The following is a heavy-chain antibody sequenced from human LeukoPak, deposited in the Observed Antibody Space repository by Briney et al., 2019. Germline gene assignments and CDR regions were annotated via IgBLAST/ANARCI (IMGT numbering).Heavy chain of an antibody. CDR2: IYYTGST. J-gene: IGHJ5*02. Sequence: PSETLSLTCTVSGGSISSRSYYWAWIRQPPGKGLEWIGIIYYTGSTYYNASLKSRVTVSVDTSKNQFSLKLSSVTAADTAVYYCARVPYYNFWSDEYPHAWFDPWGQGTLVTVSS. CDR1: GGSISSRSYY. D-gene: IGHD3-3*01. V-gene: IGHV4-39*07. CDR3: ARVPYYNFWSDEYPHAWFDP.